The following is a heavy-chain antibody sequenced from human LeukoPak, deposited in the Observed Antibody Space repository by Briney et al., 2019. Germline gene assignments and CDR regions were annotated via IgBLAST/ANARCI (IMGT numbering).Heavy chain of an antibody. Sequence: SETLSLTCTVSGGSISSGDYYWSWIRQPPGTGLEWIGYIYYSGSTYYNPSLKSRVTISVDTSKNQFSLKLSSVTAADTAVYYCARGGRDGYNNWFDPWGQGTLVTVSS. CDR3: ARGGRDGYNNWFDP. D-gene: IGHD5-24*01. CDR2: IYYSGST. J-gene: IGHJ5*02. CDR1: GGSISSGDYY. V-gene: IGHV4-30-4*08.